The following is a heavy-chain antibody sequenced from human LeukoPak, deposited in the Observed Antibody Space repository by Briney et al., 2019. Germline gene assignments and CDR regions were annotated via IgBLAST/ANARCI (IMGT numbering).Heavy chain of an antibody. Sequence: PGGSLRLSCAASGFTFSSYNMNWVRQAPGKGLEWVSSITSSSSYIYYADSVKGRFTIARDNANNSVFLQIDSLRAEDTAIYYCARGQWEILRYFDYWGQGTLVTVSS. J-gene: IGHJ4*02. V-gene: IGHV3-21*01. CDR3: ARGQWEILRYFDY. D-gene: IGHD1-26*01. CDR2: ITSSSSYI. CDR1: GFTFSSYN.